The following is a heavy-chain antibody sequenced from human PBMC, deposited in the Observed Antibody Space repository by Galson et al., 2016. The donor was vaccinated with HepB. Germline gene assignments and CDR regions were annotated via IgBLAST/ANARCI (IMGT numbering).Heavy chain of an antibody. CDR2: INLSGGST. Sequence: SLRLSCAASGFTFGNYAMSWVRQAPGKGLEWVSSINLSGGSTYYADSVKGRFTISRDNSKNMLYLQMNSLRAEDTAVYYCANIPRRGPFDYWGQGTQVTVSS. CDR3: ANIPRRGPFDY. J-gene: IGHJ4*02. V-gene: IGHV3-23*01. D-gene: IGHD2-21*01. CDR1: GFTFGNYA.